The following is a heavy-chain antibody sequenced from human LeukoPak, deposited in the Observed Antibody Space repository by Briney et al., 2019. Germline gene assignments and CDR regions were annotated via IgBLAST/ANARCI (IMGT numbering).Heavy chain of an antibody. CDR3: TRDRTTITLFEL. J-gene: IGHJ4*02. D-gene: IGHD4-11*01. CDR1: GFTICSYW. V-gene: IGHV3-74*01. CDR2: ISPDGSTT. Sequence: GGPLRLSCAASGFTICSYWMHWVRQVPGKGLVWVSRISPDGSTTGYADSVEGRFTASRDNARNTLYLQINSLRAEDSAVYYCTRDRTTITLFELWGQGTLVTVSS.